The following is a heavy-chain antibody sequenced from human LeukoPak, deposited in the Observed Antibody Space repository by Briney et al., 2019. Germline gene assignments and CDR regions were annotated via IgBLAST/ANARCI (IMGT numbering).Heavy chain of an antibody. Sequence: SETLSLTYTVSGGSISSSSYYWGWIRQPPGKGLEWIGSIYYSGSTYYNPSLESRVTISVDTSKNQFSLKLSSVTAADTAVYYCARPVGGYYFDYWGQGTLVTVSS. J-gene: IGHJ4*02. CDR2: IYYSGST. V-gene: IGHV4-39*01. CDR3: ARPVGGYYFDY. D-gene: IGHD3-16*01. CDR1: GGSISSSSYY.